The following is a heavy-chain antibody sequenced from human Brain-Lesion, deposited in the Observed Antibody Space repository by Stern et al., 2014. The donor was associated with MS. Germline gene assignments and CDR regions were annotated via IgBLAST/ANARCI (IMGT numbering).Heavy chain of an antibody. CDR1: GGSVSSTSYA. D-gene: IGHD2-15*01. J-gene: IGHJ5*02. CDR2: IYYSGNT. Sequence: QLQLQESGPGLVKPSETLSLTCTVAGGSVSSTSYAWAWIRQPPGKGLEWIGTIYYSGNTYYSPSLKSRLTLSLETSKNNSSLHRGSVTAADTAVYYCAGEEDIRYCSGGSCTGNWFDPWGQGTLVTVSS. CDR3: AGEEDIRYCSGGSCTGNWFDP. V-gene: IGHV4-39*02.